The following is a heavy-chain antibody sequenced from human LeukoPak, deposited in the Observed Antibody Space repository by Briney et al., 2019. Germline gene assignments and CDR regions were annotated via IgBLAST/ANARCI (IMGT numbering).Heavy chain of an antibody. CDR2: IKQDGSEK. CDR3: ARDRLITLAAAHNWFDP. Sequence: GGSLRLSCAASGFTFSSYWMSWVRQAPGKGLEWVANIKQDGSEKYYVDSVKGRFTISRANAKNSLYLQMNSLRAEDTAVYYCARDRLITLAAAHNWFDPWGQGTLVTVSS. J-gene: IGHJ5*02. V-gene: IGHV3-7*01. CDR1: GFTFSSYW. D-gene: IGHD6-13*01.